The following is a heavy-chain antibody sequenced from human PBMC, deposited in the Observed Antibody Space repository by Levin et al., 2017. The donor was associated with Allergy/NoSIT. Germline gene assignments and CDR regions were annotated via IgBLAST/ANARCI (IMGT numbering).Heavy chain of an antibody. V-gene: IGHV3-74*01. J-gene: IGHJ4*02. CDR3: ARDGGYSSGWYEGVAGGYFDY. CDR2: INSDGSST. Sequence: GESLKISCAASGFTFSSYWMHWVRQAPGKGLVWVSRINSDGSSTSYADSVKGRFTISRDNAKNTLYLQMNSLRAEDTAVYYCARDGGYSSGWYEGVAGGYFDYWGQGTLVTVSS. D-gene: IGHD6-19*01. CDR1: GFTFSSYW.